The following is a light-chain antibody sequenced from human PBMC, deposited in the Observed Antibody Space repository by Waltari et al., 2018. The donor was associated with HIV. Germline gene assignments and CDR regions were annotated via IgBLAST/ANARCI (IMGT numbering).Light chain of an antibody. J-gene: IGKJ5*01. Sequence: EIVLTQSPGTLSLSPGERATLSCRASQSVSSRYLAWYQQKPGQAPRLLIFGASSRATGIPDRFSGSGSGTDFTLTISRLEPEDSAVYYCQQYGSAITFGQGTRLEIK. V-gene: IGKV3-20*01. CDR2: GAS. CDR3: QQYGSAIT. CDR1: QSVSSRY.